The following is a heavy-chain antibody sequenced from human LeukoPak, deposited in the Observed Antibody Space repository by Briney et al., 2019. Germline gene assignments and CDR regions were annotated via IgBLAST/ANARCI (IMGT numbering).Heavy chain of an antibody. D-gene: IGHD6-19*01. CDR3: VIAVAGTMV. CDR1: GFIFNNYA. CDR2: ISWNSGSI. Sequence: HPGRSLRLSCAGSGFIFNNYAMHWVRQPPGKGLEWVSGISWNSGSIDYADSVKGRFTISRDNAKNSLYLQMNSLRAEDTAVYYCVIAVAGTMVWGQGTLVTVSS. J-gene: IGHJ4*02. V-gene: IGHV3-9*01.